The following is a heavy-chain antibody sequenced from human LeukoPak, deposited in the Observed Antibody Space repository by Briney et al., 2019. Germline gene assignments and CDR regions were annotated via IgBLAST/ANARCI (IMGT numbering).Heavy chain of an antibody. D-gene: IGHD5-18*01. CDR3: ARGRGYSYGTGSDY. V-gene: IGHV4-39*07. Sequence: SETLSLTCTVSGGSISSSSYYWGWIRQPPGKGLEWIGSIYYSGSTYYNPSLKSRVTISVDTSKNQFSLKLSSVTAADTAVYYCARGRGYSYGTGSDYWGQGTLVTVSS. CDR1: GGSISSSSYY. J-gene: IGHJ4*02. CDR2: IYYSGST.